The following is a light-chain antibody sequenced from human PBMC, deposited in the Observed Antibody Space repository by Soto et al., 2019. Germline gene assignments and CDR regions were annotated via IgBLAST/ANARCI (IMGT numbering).Light chain of an antibody. CDR1: QSISSF. CDR2: ASS. Sequence: DLQMTQSPSSLSVSVGDRVIITCRASQSISSFLNWYQQKPGRAPKLLIYASSNLQSGVPSTFSGSGSGTDFTLTISSLQPEDFATYYCQQSYSTPYTVGQGTKLEIK. J-gene: IGKJ2*01. V-gene: IGKV1-39*01. CDR3: QQSYSTPYT.